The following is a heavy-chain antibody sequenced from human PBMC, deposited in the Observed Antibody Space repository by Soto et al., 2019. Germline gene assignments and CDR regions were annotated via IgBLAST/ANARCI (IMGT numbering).Heavy chain of an antibody. CDR3: AKVPGIYHSGPFDY. Sequence: GGSLRLSCTASGFTLTSYAMNWVRQAPGKGLEWVSSISDGGGSTYYADSVKGRFTISRDNSKNTLFLQMNSLRAEDTAVYYCAKVPGIYHSGPFDYWGQGTLVTVSS. D-gene: IGHD1-26*01. V-gene: IGHV3-23*01. J-gene: IGHJ4*02. CDR2: ISDGGGST. CDR1: GFTLTSYA.